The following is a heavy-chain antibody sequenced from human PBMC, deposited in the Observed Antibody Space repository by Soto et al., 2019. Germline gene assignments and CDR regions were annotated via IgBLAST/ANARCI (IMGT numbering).Heavy chain of an antibody. CDR2: INHSGST. D-gene: IGHD6-19*01. CDR1: GGSFSGYY. Sequence: SETLSLTCAVYGGSFSGYYWSWIRQPPGKGLEWIGEINHSGSTNYNPSLKSRVTISVDTSKNQFSLKLSSVTAADTAVYYCARGGPVVAGTEDWFDPWGQGTLVTVSS. CDR3: ARGGPVVAGTEDWFDP. J-gene: IGHJ5*02. V-gene: IGHV4-34*01.